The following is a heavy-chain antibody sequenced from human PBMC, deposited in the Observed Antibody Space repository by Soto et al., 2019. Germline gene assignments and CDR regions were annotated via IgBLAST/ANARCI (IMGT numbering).Heavy chain of an antibody. Sequence: SETLSLTCTVSTASFNSYSWSWIRQPPGKGLEWIGYIYYSGTTTYNPSLQSRVTISLDTSRNQFSLRLTSVTAADTAVYYCAGDYGSGSYRFDFWGQGALVTVSS. CDR3: AGDYGSGSYRFDF. CDR2: IYYSGTT. J-gene: IGHJ4*02. CDR1: TASFNSYS. V-gene: IGHV4-59*01. D-gene: IGHD3-10*01.